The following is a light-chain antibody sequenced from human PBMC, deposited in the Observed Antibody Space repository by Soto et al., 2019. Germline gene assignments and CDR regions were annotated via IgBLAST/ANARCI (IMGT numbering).Light chain of an antibody. V-gene: IGKV1-5*01. CDR3: QQFNSYPIT. Sequence: DIQMTQSPPTLSASVGDRVTITCRASQSISSWLAWYQQKPGKAPKLLIYTASSLQSGVPSRFSGSGSGTEFTLTISSLQPEDFATYYCQQFNSYPITFGQGTRLEIK. CDR2: TAS. CDR1: QSISSW. J-gene: IGKJ5*01.